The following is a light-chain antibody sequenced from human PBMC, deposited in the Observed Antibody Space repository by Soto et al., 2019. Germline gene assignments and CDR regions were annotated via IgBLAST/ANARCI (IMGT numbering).Light chain of an antibody. J-gene: IGKJ4*01. Sequence: AIRMTQSPSSFSASTGDRVTITCRASQGISSYLAWYQQKPGKAPKLLIYAASTLQSGVPSRFSGSGSGTDFTLSISCMQTADFATYYCQQYYRYPLTFGGGTKVEIK. CDR2: AAS. CDR1: QGISSY. CDR3: QQYYRYPLT. V-gene: IGKV1-8*01.